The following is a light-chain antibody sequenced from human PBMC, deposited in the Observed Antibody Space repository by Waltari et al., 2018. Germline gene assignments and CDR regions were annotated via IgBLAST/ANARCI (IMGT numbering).Light chain of an antibody. CDR3: QVWDSGSHHVL. CDR1: DIASKS. CDR2: DDT. Sequence: SYVLTQPPSVSVAPGQTARLTCGGNDIASKSVQWNQQKPGQAPVVVVYDDTDRPSGIPGRFSGSNSGNTATLIISRVEAGDEADYYCQVWDSGSHHVLFGGGTKLTVL. V-gene: IGLV3-21*02. J-gene: IGLJ2*01.